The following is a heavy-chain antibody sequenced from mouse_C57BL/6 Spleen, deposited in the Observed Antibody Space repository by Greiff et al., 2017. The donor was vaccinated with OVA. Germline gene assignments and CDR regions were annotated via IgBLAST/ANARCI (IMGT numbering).Heavy chain of an antibody. J-gene: IGHJ2*01. CDR1: GYSFTGYY. V-gene: IGHV1-43*01. CDR3: ARGSSGLNYFDY. CDR2: INPSTGGT. D-gene: IGHD3-2*02. Sequence: DVKLQESGPELVKPGASVKISCKASGYSFTGYYMHWVKQSSEKSLEWIGEINPSTGGTSYNQKFKGKATLTVDKSSSTAYMQLKSLTSEDSAVYYCARGSSGLNYFDYWGQGTTLTVSS.